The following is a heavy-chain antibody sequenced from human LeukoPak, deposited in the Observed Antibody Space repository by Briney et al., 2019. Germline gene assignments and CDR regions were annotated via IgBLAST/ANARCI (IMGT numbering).Heavy chain of an antibody. CDR1: GFTFSSYG. V-gene: IGHV3-33*01. J-gene: IGHJ4*02. Sequence: GSLRLSCAASGFTFSSYGMHWVRQAPGKGLEWVAVIWYDGSNKYYADSVKGRFTISRDNSKNTLYLQTNSLRAEDTAVYYCARLSGSYRGFDYWGQGTLVTASS. CDR2: IWYDGSNK. D-gene: IGHD1-26*01. CDR3: ARLSGSYRGFDY.